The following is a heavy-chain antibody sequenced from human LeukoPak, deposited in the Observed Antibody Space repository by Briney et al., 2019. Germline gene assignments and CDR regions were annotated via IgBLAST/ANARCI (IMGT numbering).Heavy chain of an antibody. CDR3: ARVPSYYDFWSDSYYYYMDV. J-gene: IGHJ6*03. V-gene: IGHV4-59*01. D-gene: IGHD3-3*01. Sequence: ASETLSLTCTVSGGSISSYYWSWIRQPPGKGLAWIGYIYYSGSTNYNPSLKSRVTISVDTTKNQFSLKLSSVTAADTAVYYCARVPSYYDFWSDSYYYYMDVWGKGTTVTVSS. CDR1: GGSISSYY. CDR2: IYYSGST.